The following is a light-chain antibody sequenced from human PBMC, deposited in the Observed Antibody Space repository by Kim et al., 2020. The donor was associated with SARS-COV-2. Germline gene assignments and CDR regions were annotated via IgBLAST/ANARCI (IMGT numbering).Light chain of an antibody. CDR3: MQSTQWPGT. CDR1: QSLVHSDGNTY. CDR2: KAS. Sequence: DVVMTQSPLSLPVTLGQPVSISCRCSQSLVHSDGNTYLSWFQQRPGQSPRRLIYKASNRDSGVPDRFSGSGSGTDFTLKISRVEAEDVGVYYCMQSTQWPGTFGGGTKLEI. V-gene: IGKV2-30*02. J-gene: IGKJ4*01.